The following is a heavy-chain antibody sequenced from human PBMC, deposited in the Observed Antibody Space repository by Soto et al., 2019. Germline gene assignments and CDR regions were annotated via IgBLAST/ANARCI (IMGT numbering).Heavy chain of an antibody. V-gene: IGHV5-51*01. CDR2: IYPGDSDT. CDR1: GYSFTSYW. CDR3: ARTRGRITIFGVVTPNWFDP. Sequence: PGESLKISCKVSGYSFTSYWIGWVRQMPGKGLEWMGIIYPGDSDTRYSPSFQGQVTISADKSISTAYLQWSSLKASDTTMYYCARTRGRITIFGVVTPNWFDPWGQGTLVTVSS. J-gene: IGHJ5*02. D-gene: IGHD3-3*01.